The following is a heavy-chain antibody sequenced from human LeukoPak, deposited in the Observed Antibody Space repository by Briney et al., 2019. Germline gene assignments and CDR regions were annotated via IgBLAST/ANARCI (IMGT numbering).Heavy chain of an antibody. J-gene: IGHJ4*02. CDR1: GYTFTGYY. V-gene: IGHV1-2*02. CDR3: AKGTDFDY. CDR2: INPNNGGT. Sequence: ASVKVSCKASGYTFTGYYIHWVRQAPGQGLEWMGWINPNNGGTNYAQKFQGRVTMTIDTSIGAAYMELSSLRSDDTAMYYCAKGTDFDYWGQGTLVTVSS.